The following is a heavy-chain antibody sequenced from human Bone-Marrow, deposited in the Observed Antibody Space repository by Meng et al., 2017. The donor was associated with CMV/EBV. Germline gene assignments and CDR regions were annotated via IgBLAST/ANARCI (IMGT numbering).Heavy chain of an antibody. CDR3: ARVGLEYCSGGSCYSKAGYFDL. CDR1: GYTFTGYY. CDR2: INPNSGGT. Sequence: ASVKGSCKASGYTFTGYYMHWVRQAPGQGLEWMGWINPNSGGTNYAQKFQGRVTMTRDTSISTAYMELSRLRSDDTAVYYCARVGLEYCSGGSCYSKAGYFDLWGRGTLFTVSS. V-gene: IGHV1-2*02. J-gene: IGHJ2*01. D-gene: IGHD2-15*01.